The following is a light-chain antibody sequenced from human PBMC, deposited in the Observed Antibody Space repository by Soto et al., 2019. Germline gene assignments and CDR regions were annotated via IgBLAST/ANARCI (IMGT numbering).Light chain of an antibody. CDR2: GES. V-gene: IGKV3-11*01. J-gene: IGKJ5*01. CDR1: QSVSSN. Sequence: IVMTQNPATLSLSRGESATLSCRASQSVSSNLAWYQQKTGQAPRLLISGESTRATGIPDRLSGSGSGTDLNLTISMLEPEDFAIYYCQQRSNWAITCGQGTRLEIK. CDR3: QQRSNWAIT.